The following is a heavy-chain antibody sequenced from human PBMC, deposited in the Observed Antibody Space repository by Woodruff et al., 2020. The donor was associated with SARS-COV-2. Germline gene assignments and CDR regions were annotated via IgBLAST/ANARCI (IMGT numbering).Heavy chain of an antibody. J-gene: IGHJ4*02. D-gene: IGHD3-3*01. CDR3: ATVGVKGRFLEWLLLPFDY. V-gene: IGHV1-24*01. Sequence: DPEDGETIYAQKFQGRVTMTEDTSTDTAYMELSSLRSEDTAVYYCATVGVKGRFLEWLLLPFDYWGQGTLVT. CDR2: DPEDGET.